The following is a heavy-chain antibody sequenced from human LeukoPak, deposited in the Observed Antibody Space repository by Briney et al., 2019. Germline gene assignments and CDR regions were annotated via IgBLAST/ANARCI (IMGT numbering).Heavy chain of an antibody. V-gene: IGHV3-21*01. CDR1: GFTFSSYS. J-gene: IGHJ3*02. CDR3: ARTYHYDGGGYPI. Sequence: KPGGSLRLSCAASGFTFSSYSMNWVRQAPGKGLEWVSSITSNSNYIYYADSLKGRFTVSRDNAKNSLYLHMNSLRAEDTAIYYCARTYHYDGGGYPIWGQGTMVTVSS. CDR2: ITSNSNYI. D-gene: IGHD3-22*01.